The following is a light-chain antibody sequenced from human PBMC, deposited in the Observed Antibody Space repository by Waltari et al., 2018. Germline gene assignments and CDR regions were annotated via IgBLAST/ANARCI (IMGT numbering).Light chain of an antibody. J-gene: IGLJ3*02. Sequence: SYVLTQPPSVSVAPGQTARITCGGHNIASKSVHWYQQKPGQAPVLVVYDDSDRPSGIPERFSGSNSGNTATLTISRVEAGDEADYYCQVWDSSSDHPNWVFGGGTKLTVL. V-gene: IGLV3-21*02. CDR1: NIASKS. CDR3: QVWDSSSDHPNWV. CDR2: DDS.